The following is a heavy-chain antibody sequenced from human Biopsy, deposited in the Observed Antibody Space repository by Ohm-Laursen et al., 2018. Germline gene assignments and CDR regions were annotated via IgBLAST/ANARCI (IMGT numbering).Heavy chain of an antibody. CDR3: ARDPYCSGGNCYSPLDH. Sequence: SVKVSCKPSGYTFTGYYIHWVRQAPGQGLEWMGWIDPDSGRTSFGQNFQGRVTMTSDTSTGTAYLELTKLRSDDTAVYYCARDPYCSGGNCYSPLDHWGQGTLVTVSA. D-gene: IGHD2-15*01. CDR1: GYTFTGYY. CDR2: IDPDSGRT. J-gene: IGHJ4*02. V-gene: IGHV1-2*02.